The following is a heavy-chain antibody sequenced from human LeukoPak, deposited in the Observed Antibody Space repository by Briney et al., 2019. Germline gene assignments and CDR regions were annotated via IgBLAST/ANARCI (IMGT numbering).Heavy chain of an antibody. CDR1: GYSFTSYW. Sequence: GESLKISCNGSGYSFTSYWIGWVRPMPGKGLEWMGIIYPGDSDTRYSPSFQGQVTISADKSISTAYLQWSSLKASDTATYYCARLSSGYYYDSSGYYYFDYWGQGTLVTVSS. D-gene: IGHD3-22*01. CDR3: ARLSSGYYYDSSGYYYFDY. V-gene: IGHV5-51*01. J-gene: IGHJ4*02. CDR2: IYPGDSDT.